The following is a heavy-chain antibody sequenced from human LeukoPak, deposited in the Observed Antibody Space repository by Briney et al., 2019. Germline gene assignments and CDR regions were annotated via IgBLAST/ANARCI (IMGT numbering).Heavy chain of an antibody. V-gene: IGHV3-74*01. Sequence: GGSLRLSCAASGFTFSSYWLHWVRQAPGKGLVWVSRINTDGAITTYADSVKGRFTISRDNAKNTLYLQMNSLRAEDTAVYYCEVTTGYWGQGTLVTVSS. D-gene: IGHD4-17*01. CDR2: INTDGAIT. CDR3: EVTTGY. CDR1: GFTFSSYW. J-gene: IGHJ4*02.